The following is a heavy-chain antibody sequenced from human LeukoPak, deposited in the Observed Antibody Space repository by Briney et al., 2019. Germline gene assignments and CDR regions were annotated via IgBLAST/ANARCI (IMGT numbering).Heavy chain of an antibody. V-gene: IGHV4-39*01. CDR2: IYYSGST. D-gene: IGHD1-26*01. J-gene: IGHJ4*02. CDR3: ARRGSHAFDY. Sequence: PSETLSLTCSVSSGSIRNYIWGWIRQPPGKGLEWIGSIYYSGSTYYNPSLKSRVTISVDTSKNQFSLKLSSVTAADTAVYYCARRGSHAFDYWGQGTQVTVSS. CDR1: SGSIRNYI.